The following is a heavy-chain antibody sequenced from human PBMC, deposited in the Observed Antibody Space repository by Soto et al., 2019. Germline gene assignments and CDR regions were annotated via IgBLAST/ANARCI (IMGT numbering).Heavy chain of an antibody. Sequence: NPSETLSLTCTVSGGSISDLYLSWTRQPPGKGLEWIGYGLRHEFVGTNPSLTNRVTISVDMSKRQFSLRLNSVTAADTAVYYCVAGPDHAKSAYWGQGTLVTVSS. V-gene: IGHV4-59*11. CDR2: GLRHEFV. J-gene: IGHJ4*01. CDR3: VAGPDHAKSAY. CDR1: GGSISDLY.